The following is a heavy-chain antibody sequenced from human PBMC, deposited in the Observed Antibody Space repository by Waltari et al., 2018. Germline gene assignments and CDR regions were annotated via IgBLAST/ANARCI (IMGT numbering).Heavy chain of an antibody. Sequence: QLQLQESGPGLVKPSETLSLTCTVSGGSLSSSSYYWGWIRTPPGKGLEWIGSIYYSGSTYYNPSLKSRVTISVDTSKNQFSLKLSSVTAADTAVYYCATHSQYLRYGMDVWGQGTTVTVSS. CDR3: ATHSQYLRYGMDV. V-gene: IGHV4-39*07. CDR1: GGSLSSSSYY. CDR2: IYYSGST. D-gene: IGHD4-17*01. J-gene: IGHJ6*02.